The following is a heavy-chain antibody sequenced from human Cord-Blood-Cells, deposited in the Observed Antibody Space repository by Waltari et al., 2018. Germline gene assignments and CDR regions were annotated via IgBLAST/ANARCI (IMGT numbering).Heavy chain of an antibody. V-gene: IGHV4-34*01. CDR1: GGSFSGYY. J-gene: IGHJ2*01. D-gene: IGHD5-18*01. CDR3: ARRGYSYGYSFYWYFDL. Sequence: QVQLQQWGAGLLKPSETLSLTCAAHGGSFSGYYWSWIRQPPGKGLEWIGEINHSGSTNYNPSLKSRVTISVDTSKNQFSLKLSSVTAADTAVYYCARRGYSYGYSFYWYFDLWGRGTLVTVSS. CDR2: INHSGST.